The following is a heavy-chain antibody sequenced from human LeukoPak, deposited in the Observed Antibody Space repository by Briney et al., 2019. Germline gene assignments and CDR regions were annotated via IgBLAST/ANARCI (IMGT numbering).Heavy chain of an antibody. Sequence: NPGGSLRLSCAASGFTFSSYSMNWVRQAPGKGLEWVSSISSSSSYIYYADSVRGRFTISRDNAKNSLYLQMNSLRAEDAAVYYCACYDFWSGSYWGQGTLVTVSS. CDR3: ACYDFWSGSY. CDR1: GFTFSSYS. V-gene: IGHV3-21*01. CDR2: ISSSSSYI. J-gene: IGHJ4*02. D-gene: IGHD3-3*01.